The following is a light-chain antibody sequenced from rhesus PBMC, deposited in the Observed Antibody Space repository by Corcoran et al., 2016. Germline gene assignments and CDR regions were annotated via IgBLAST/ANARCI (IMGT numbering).Light chain of an antibody. Sequence: DVVMTQSPLSLPVTPGQPASISCRSSQSLLHTNGNISLSWFLQKPGQPPRRLIYKGSNRDSGVPDRFSGSGAGTDFTLKISRVEAEDVGIYYCMQGTHWPYSFGQGTKVEIK. V-gene: IGKV2-58*03. CDR1: QSLLHTNGNIS. CDR2: KGS. CDR3: MQGTHWPYS. J-gene: IGKJ2*01.